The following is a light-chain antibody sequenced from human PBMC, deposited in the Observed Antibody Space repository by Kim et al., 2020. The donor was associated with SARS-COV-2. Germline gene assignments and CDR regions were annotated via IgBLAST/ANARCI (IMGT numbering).Light chain of an antibody. CDR1: SSNTGNNY. J-gene: IGLJ3*02. V-gene: IGLV1-51*01. CDR3: GTWDTTLRAV. CDR2: DND. Sequence: PGQKVTSSCSVSSSNTGNNYVSWYQQLPGTAPKLLIYDNDKRPSGIPDRFSGSKSGTSATLEITGLQTGDEADYYCGTWDTTLRAVFGGGTQLTVL.